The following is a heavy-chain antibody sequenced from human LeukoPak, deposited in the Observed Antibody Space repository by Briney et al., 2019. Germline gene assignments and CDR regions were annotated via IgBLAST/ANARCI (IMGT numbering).Heavy chain of an antibody. J-gene: IGHJ4*02. D-gene: IGHD6-6*01. V-gene: IGHV3-30-3*01. CDR1: GFTFSSYA. Sequence: GGSLRLSCAASGFTFSSYAMHWVRQAPGKGLEWVAVISYDGSNKYYADSVKGRFTISRDNSKNTLYLQMNSLRAVDTAVYYCAKGLRYSSSLYWGQGTLVTVSS. CDR2: ISYDGSNK. CDR3: AKGLRYSSSLY.